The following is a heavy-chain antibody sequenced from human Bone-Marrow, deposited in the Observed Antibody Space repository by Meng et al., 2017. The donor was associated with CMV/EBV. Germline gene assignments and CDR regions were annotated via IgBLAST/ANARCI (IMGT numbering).Heavy chain of an antibody. D-gene: IGHD3-3*01. CDR3: ARDGSGPNNWFDP. CDR1: GGSFSSYA. CDR2: IIPIFGTA. V-gene: IGHV1-69*05. J-gene: IGHJ5*02. Sequence: SVKAPCKASGGSFSSYAISWVRQAPGQGLEWMGGIIPIFGTANYAQKFQGRVTITTDESTGTAYMELSSLRSEDTAVYYCARDGSGPNNWFDPRGQGTLVTVSS.